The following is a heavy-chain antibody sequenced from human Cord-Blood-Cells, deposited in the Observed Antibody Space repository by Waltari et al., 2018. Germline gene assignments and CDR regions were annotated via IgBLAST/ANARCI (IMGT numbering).Heavy chain of an antibody. Sequence: VQLQESGQGLVKPPEPLSLTCTVHGGYICSHYCSWIWPSAGKGLEWIGRIYTSGSTSYNPSLKGRCTMSVYTSKSQFSLKLSSVTAADTAVYYCARVGGINAGGFDYWGQGTLVTVSS. D-gene: IGHD3-16*01. CDR1: GGYICSHY. V-gene: IGHV4-4*07. CDR3: ARVGGINAGGFDY. J-gene: IGHJ4*02. CDR2: IYTSGST.